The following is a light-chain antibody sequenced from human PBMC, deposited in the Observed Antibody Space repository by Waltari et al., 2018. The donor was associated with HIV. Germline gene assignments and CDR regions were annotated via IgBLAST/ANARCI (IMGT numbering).Light chain of an antibody. CDR1: SSDVAGFNF. CDR3: ISYVGSSNWV. CDR2: EVN. V-gene: IGLV2-8*01. J-gene: IGLJ3*02. Sequence: QSALTQPPSASGSPGQSVTISCTGTSSDVAGFNFVSWYQQHSGKAPKLMIYEVNKRPSGVPDRFSGSKSGKTASLTVSGLQAEDEADYYCISYVGSSNWVFGGGTKLTVL.